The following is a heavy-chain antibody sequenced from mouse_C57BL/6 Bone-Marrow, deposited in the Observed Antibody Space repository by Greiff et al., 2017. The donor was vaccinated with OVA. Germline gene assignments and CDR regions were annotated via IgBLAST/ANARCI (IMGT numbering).Heavy chain of an antibody. J-gene: IGHJ3*01. Sequence: VKLQQPGAELVKPGASVKLSCKASGYTFTSYWMHWVKQRPGRGLEWIGRIVPNSGGTKYNEKFKSKATLTVDKPSSTAYMQLSSLTSEDSAVYYCARDVGYYGSSYWFAYWGQGTLVTVSA. CDR3: ARDVGYYGSSYWFAY. D-gene: IGHD1-1*01. CDR2: IVPNSGGT. V-gene: IGHV1-72*01. CDR1: GYTFTSYW.